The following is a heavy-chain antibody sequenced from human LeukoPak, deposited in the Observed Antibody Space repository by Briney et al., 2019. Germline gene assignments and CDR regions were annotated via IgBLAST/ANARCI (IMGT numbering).Heavy chain of an antibody. CDR1: DFTVSTFT. D-gene: IGHD1-14*01. V-gene: IGHV3-48*01. CDR2: VSSSSRTI. Sequence: GGSLSLSCAASDFTVSTFTMHWVRQAPGKGLEWVSSVSSSSRTINYADSVQGRSTVSRDNANNSMYLQINDLRREDTAVYYCARGSPRGGLDSWGQGTLVTVSS. J-gene: IGHJ4*02. CDR3: ARGSPRGGLDS.